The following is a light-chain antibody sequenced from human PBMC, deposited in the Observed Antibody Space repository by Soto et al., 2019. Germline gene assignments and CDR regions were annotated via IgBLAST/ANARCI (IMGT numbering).Light chain of an antibody. CDR3: QERSGWPRGT. Sequence: EIVLTQSPGTLSLSPGERATLSCRASQSVSSNLAWYQQKPGQAPRLLIYGASTRATGIPARFSGSGSGTEFTLTISSLEPEDFAVYYCQERSGWPRGTFGGGSNVDI. V-gene: IGKV3-11*01. CDR1: QSVSSN. CDR2: GAS. J-gene: IGKJ4*01.